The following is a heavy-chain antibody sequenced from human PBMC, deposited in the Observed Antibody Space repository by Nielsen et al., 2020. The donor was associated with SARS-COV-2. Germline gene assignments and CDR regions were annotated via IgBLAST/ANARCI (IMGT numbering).Heavy chain of an antibody. CDR1: GGSFSGYY. J-gene: IGHJ5*02. Sequence: GSLRLSCAVYGGSFSGYYWSWIRQPPGKGLEWIGEINHSGSTNYNPSLKSRVTISVDTSKNQFSLKLSSVTAADTAVYYCARDAFSYYYDSSGYKPWFDPWGQGTLVTVSS. D-gene: IGHD3-22*01. CDR3: ARDAFSYYYDSSGYKPWFDP. V-gene: IGHV4-34*01. CDR2: INHSGST.